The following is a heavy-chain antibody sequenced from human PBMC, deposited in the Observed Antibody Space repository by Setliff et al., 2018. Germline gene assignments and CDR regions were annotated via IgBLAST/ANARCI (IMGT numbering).Heavy chain of an antibody. CDR2: ISGGGSNT. D-gene: IGHD3-22*01. J-gene: IGHJ1*01. V-gene: IGHV3-43*02. CDR1: GFTFDDYA. Sequence: GGSLRLSCAASGFTFDDYAMHWVRQAPGKGLEWVSLISGGGSNTYYAASVKGRFTVSRDNFRNTLDLQMNSLRAEDTAIYYCASLYYDSSGYEYFQHWGQGTLVTVSS. CDR3: ASLYYDSSGYEYFQH.